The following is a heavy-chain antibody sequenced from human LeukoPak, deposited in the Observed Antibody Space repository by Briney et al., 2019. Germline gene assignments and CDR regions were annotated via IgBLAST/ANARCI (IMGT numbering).Heavy chain of an antibody. CDR1: EFTFSSYA. D-gene: IGHD3-3*01. J-gene: IGHJ4*02. Sequence: GGSLTLSCAASEFTFSSYAMSWVRQAPGKGLEWVSAIVGSGDYTYYADSVKGRFTISRDNSKNTLYLHMNSLRVEDTALYYFAKDSTIFGANTHFDYWGQGTPVTVSS. V-gene: IGHV3-23*01. CDR2: IVGSGDYT. CDR3: AKDSTIFGANTHFDY.